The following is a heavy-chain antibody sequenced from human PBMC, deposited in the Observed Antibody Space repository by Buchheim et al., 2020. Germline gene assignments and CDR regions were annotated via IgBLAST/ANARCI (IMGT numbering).Heavy chain of an antibody. J-gene: IGHJ4*02. D-gene: IGHD4-17*01. CDR3: ARVLRSRPDYGDDYIDY. Sequence: QVQLQESGPGLVKPSETLSLTCTVSGGSISSYYWSWLRQPPGKGLEWIGYIYYSGSTNSNPSLKSRVTLSVDTSQNQFSLKLSSVTAADTAVYYCARVLRSRPDYGDDYIDYWGQGTL. CDR2: IYYSGST. CDR1: GGSISSYY. V-gene: IGHV4-59*01.